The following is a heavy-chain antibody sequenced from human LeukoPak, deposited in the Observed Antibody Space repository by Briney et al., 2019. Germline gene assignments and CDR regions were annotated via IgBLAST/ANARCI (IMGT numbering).Heavy chain of an antibody. J-gene: IGHJ4*02. CDR3: ARDDYLGCSSTSCYDY. CDR1: GFTFSSYA. Sequence: PGGSLRLSCEASGFTFSSYAMSWVRQAPGKGLEWVSSISSSSSYIYYVDSVKGRFTISRDNAKNSLYLQMYSLRAEDTAVYYCARDDYLGCSSTSCYDYWGQGTLVTVSS. CDR2: ISSSSSYI. D-gene: IGHD2-2*01. V-gene: IGHV3-21*01.